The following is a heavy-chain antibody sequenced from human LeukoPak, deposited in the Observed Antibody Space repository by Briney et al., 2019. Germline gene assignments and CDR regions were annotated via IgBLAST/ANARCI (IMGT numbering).Heavy chain of an antibody. CDR2: IIPYIGNT. Sequence: ASVKVSCKASGYTFTSYGISWVRQAPGQGLEWMGWIIPYIGNTNYAQKLQGRVTMTTDKSTSTAYMELRSLRSDDTAVYYCARDGFGFGGMDVWGKGTTVTVSS. D-gene: IGHD3-10*01. J-gene: IGHJ6*03. CDR1: GYTFTSYG. CDR3: ARDGFGFGGMDV. V-gene: IGHV1-18*01.